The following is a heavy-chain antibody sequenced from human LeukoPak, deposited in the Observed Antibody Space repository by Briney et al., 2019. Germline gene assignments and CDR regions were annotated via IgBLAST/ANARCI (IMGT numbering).Heavy chain of an antibody. Sequence: SETLFLTCTVSRGSIIGYYWTWIRQPPGKGLQWIGYMYYSGTTKYNPSLKSRVTTSMDTSKNQFSLKVNSVTAADTAVYYCARVGFWSGSYTGYFDYWGQGALVTVSS. CDR1: RGSIIGYY. D-gene: IGHD3-3*01. CDR3: ARVGFWSGSYTGYFDY. V-gene: IGHV4-59*12. CDR2: MYYSGTT. J-gene: IGHJ4*02.